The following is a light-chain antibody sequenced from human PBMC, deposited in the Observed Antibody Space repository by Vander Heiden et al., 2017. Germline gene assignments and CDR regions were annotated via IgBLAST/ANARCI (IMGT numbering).Light chain of an antibody. Sequence: QSALTQPAPVSGSPGQSITIPCTGPSSDDGGYNYVSWYQQRPGKAPKLMIYEVSKRPSGVSNRFSGSKSGNTASLTISGLQAEDEADYYCSSYTSSSTYVFGTGTKVTVL. V-gene: IGLV2-14*01. CDR3: SSYTSSSTYV. J-gene: IGLJ1*01. CDR2: EVS. CDR1: SSDDGGYNY.